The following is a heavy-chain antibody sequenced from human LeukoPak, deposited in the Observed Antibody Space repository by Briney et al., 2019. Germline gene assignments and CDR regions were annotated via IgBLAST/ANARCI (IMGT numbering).Heavy chain of an antibody. CDR2: ISDTAAYT. D-gene: IGHD6-19*01. CDR3: VKRQIAVAASPFDD. V-gene: IGHV3-64D*09. J-gene: IGHJ4*02. Sequence: PGGSLRLSCSASGFTFSTYAMHWVRQAPGKGLEYVSAISDTAAYTFYADSVKGRFTISRDNSKNTLYLQMSSLRDEDTAVYYCVKRQIAVAASPFDDWGQGTLVTVSS. CDR1: GFTFSTYA.